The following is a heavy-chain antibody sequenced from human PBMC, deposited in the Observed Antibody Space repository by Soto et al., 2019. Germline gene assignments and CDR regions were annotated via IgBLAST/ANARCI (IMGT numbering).Heavy chain of an antibody. V-gene: IGHV3-23*01. Sequence: GGSLRLSCAASGFTFSSYAMSWVRQAPGKGLEWVSAISGSGGSTYYADSVKGRFTTSRDNSKNTLYLQMNSLRAEDTAVYYCAKDPENYDILTGPNWFDPWGQGTLVTVSS. D-gene: IGHD3-9*01. CDR1: GFTFSSYA. CDR3: AKDPENYDILTGPNWFDP. J-gene: IGHJ5*02. CDR2: ISGSGGST.